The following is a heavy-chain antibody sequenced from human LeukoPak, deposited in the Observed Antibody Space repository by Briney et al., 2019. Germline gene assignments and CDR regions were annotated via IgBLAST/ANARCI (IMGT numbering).Heavy chain of an antibody. CDR1: GGSISGCY. D-gene: IGHD3-10*01. Sequence: SETLSLTCTVSGGSISGCYWSWIRQPPGKGLEWIGFIYYSGSTKYNPSLKSRVTISVDTSKNQFSLKLTSVTAADPAVYYCARYGSGSYSDDHFQHWGQGTLVTVSS. V-gene: IGHV4-59*08. CDR2: IYYSGST. CDR3: ARYGSGSYSDDHFQH. J-gene: IGHJ1*01.